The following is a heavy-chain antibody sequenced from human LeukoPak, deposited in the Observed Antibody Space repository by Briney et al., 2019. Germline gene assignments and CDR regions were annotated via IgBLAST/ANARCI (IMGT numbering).Heavy chain of an antibody. CDR2: INHSGST. CDR1: GGSFSGYH. J-gene: IGHJ5*02. D-gene: IGHD2-2*01. Sequence: SETLSLTCAVYGGSFSGYHWSWIRQPPGKGLEWIGEINHSGSTNYNPSLKSRVTISVDTSKNQFSLKLSSVTAADTAVYYCAREIVVVPAAMFWFDPWGQGTLVTVSS. CDR3: AREIVVVPAAMFWFDP. V-gene: IGHV4-34*01.